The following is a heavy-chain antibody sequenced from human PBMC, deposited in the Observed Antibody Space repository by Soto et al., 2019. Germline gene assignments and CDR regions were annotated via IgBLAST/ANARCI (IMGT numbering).Heavy chain of an antibody. CDR1: GGTFSNFA. CDR3: ERSSGGEPIGVIVRGPVFDT. D-gene: IGHD3-3*01. Sequence: QVHLVQSGAEVKKPGSSVTVSCKASGGTFSNFAITWVRQAPGQGLEWVGGIVPFFGRADYARKFEGRVTISADASTKIGYLELRGLRPDDTAIYFCERSSGGEPIGVIVRGPVFDTWCQGTLVTVS. V-gene: IGHV1-69*01. CDR2: IVPFFGRA. J-gene: IGHJ5*02.